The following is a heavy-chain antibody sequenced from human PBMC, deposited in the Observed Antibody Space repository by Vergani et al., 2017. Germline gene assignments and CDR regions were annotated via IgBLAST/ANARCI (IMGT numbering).Heavy chain of an antibody. CDR1: GFTFRIYG. J-gene: IGHJ6*02. Sequence: VQLVESGGGVVQPGGSLRLSCIASGFTFRIYGMHWVRQAPGKGLEWVSLISWDGGSTYYADSVKGRFTISRDNSKNSLYLQMNSLRAEDTALYYCAKESSSWYVGSNYYYYGMDVWGQGTTVTVSS. CDR3: AKESSSWYVGSNYYYYGMDV. CDR2: ISWDGGST. V-gene: IGHV3-43D*04. D-gene: IGHD6-13*01.